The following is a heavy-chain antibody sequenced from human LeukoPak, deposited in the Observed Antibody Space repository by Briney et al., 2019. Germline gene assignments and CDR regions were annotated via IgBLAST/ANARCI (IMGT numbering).Heavy chain of an antibody. Sequence: GGSLRHSCAASGFTFSSYGMHWVRQAPGKGLEWVAFIRYDGSNKYYADSVKGRFTISRDNSKSSLYLQMNSLRAEDTAVYYCSRSLDYWGQGALVTVSS. CDR1: GFTFSSYG. J-gene: IGHJ4*02. V-gene: IGHV3-30*02. CDR2: IRYDGSNK. CDR3: SRSLDY.